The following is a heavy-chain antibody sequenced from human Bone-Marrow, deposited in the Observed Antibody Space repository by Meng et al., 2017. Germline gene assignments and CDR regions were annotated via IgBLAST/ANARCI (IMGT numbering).Heavy chain of an antibody. Sequence: GRLQAWRARLLKPWATLSLPCAFYVGSFSGYHWSWIRQPPGKGLEWIGEINHSGSTNYNPSLKSRVTISVDTSKNQFSLKLSSVTAADTAVYYCARAKRIYSGYGWWFDPWGQGTLVTVSS. CDR3: ARAKRIYSGYGWWFDP. D-gene: IGHD5-12*01. V-gene: IGHV4-34*01. J-gene: IGHJ5*02. CDR2: INHSGST. CDR1: VGSFSGYH.